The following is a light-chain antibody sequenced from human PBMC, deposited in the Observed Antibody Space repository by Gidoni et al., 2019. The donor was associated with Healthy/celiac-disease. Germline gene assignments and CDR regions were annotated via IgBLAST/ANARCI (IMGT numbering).Light chain of an antibody. Sequence: SSELTQDPAVSVALGQTVRITCPGASLRSYYASWYQQKPGQAPVLVIYGKNNRPSGIPDRFSGSSSGNTASLTITGAQAEDEADYYCNSRDSSGNVFGGGTKLTVL. CDR3: NSRDSSGNV. V-gene: IGLV3-19*01. CDR2: GKN. CDR1: SLRSYY. J-gene: IGLJ3*02.